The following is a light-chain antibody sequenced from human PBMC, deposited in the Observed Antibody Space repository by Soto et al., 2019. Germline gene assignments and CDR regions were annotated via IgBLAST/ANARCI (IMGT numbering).Light chain of an antibody. V-gene: IGKV3D-15*01. CDR2: DAS. CDR3: LQDYNYPLT. Sequence: EIVMTQSPATLSVSPGERATLSCRAGQNIHTNLAWYQQKPGQAPRLLIYDASNRATGIPARFSGSGSGTDFTLTISSLQPEDFATYYCLQDYNYPLTFGGGTKVDIK. J-gene: IGKJ4*01. CDR1: QNIHTN.